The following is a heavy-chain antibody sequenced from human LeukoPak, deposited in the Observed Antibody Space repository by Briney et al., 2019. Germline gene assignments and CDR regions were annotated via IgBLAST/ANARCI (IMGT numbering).Heavy chain of an antibody. CDR3: ARDYREAYGYRYIDL. D-gene: IGHD3-10*01. V-gene: IGHV3-21*01. J-gene: IGHJ2*01. CDR2: TEPGTGSM. CDR1: GFSFSTYS. Sequence: GGSLRLSCAVSGFSFSTYSMNWVRLAPGKGLEWVSSTEPGTGSMFYADPVQGRFTISRDNAHNSLYLQMNSLRVEDRAVYYCARDYREAYGYRYIDLWGRGPLVTVSS.